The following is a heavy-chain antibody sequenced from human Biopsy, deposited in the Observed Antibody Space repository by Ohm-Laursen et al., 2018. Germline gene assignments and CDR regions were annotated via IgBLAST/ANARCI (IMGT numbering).Heavy chain of an antibody. J-gene: IGHJ5*02. CDR3: TRGGYYYDSLAYYYWFDP. CDR1: GYTFTSYH. CDR2: IDAKTGDT. V-gene: IGHV1-2*02. Sequence: ASSVKVSCNASGYTFTSYHVHWVRQAPGQGLEWMGWIDAKTGDTNCAQKFQGRVTMTRDTSISTAYVDLSSLRPDDTAVYYCTRGGYYYDSLAYYYWFDPWGQGTLVTVSS. D-gene: IGHD3-22*01.